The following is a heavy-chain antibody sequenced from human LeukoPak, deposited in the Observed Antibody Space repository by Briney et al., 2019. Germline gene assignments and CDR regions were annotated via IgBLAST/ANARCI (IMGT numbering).Heavy chain of an antibody. CDR2: IRYDGSNK. Sequence: PGGSLRLSCAASGFTFSSYGMHWVRQAPGRGLEWVAFIRYDGSNKYYADSVKGRFTISRDNSKNTLYLQMNSLRAEDTAVYYCAKVLTRDIVVVPAALYYYYYMDAWGKGTTVTVSS. V-gene: IGHV3-30*02. J-gene: IGHJ6*03. D-gene: IGHD2-2*01. CDR3: AKVLTRDIVVVPAALYYYYYMDA. CDR1: GFTFSSYG.